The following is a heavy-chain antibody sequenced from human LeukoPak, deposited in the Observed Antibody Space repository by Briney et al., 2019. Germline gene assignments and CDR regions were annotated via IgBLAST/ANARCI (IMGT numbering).Heavy chain of an antibody. J-gene: IGHJ4*02. D-gene: IGHD3-10*01. V-gene: IGHV3-21*01. CDR1: GSTFSSYS. Sequence: GGSLRLSCAASGSTFSSYSMNWVRQAPGKGLEWVSSISSSSSYIYYADSVKGRFTISRDNAKNSLYLQMNSLRAEDTAVYYCARDPMVRGVIRYFDYWGQGTLVTVSS. CDR2: ISSSSSYI. CDR3: ARDPMVRGVIRYFDY.